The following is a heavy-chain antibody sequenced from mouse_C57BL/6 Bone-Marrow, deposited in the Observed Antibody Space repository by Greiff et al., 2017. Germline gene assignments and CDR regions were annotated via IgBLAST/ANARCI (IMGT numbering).Heavy chain of an antibody. Sequence: VKLQESGPGILQPSQTLSLTCSFSGFSLSTFGMGVGWIRQPSGKGLEWLAHIWWDDDKYYNPALKSRLTISKDTSKNQVFLKIANVDTADTATYYCARIGPDGYWYYAMDYWGQGTSVTVSS. CDR1: GFSLSTFGMG. CDR3: ARIGPDGYWYYAMDY. CDR2: IWWDDDK. J-gene: IGHJ4*01. V-gene: IGHV8-8*01. D-gene: IGHD2-3*01.